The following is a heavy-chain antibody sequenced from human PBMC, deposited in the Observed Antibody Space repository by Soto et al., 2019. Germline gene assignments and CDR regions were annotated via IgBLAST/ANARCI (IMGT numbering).Heavy chain of an antibody. CDR2: INPSGGST. CDR1: GYTFTSYY. CDR3: ARVGGSYSYYYYGMDV. Sequence: ASVKGSFKASGYTFTSYYMHWVRQAPGQGLEWMGIINPSGGSTSYAQKFQGRVTMTRDTSTSTVYMELSSLRSEDTAVYYCARVGGSYSYYYYGMDVWGQGTTVTVSS. D-gene: IGHD1-26*01. V-gene: IGHV1-46*01. J-gene: IGHJ6*02.